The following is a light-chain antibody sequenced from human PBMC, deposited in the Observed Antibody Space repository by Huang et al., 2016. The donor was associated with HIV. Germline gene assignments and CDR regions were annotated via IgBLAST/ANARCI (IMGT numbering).Light chain of an antibody. CDR3: QHYKTYPLT. V-gene: IGKV1-16*01. CDR1: QDISNY. J-gene: IGKJ2*01. Sequence: DIQMTQSPSSLSASVGDRVTITCRASQDISNYLVWFQQKPGKAPKALSYAASTLQTGGPSRFSGRGSGTDFTLTINSLQPEDFATYYCQHYKTYPLTFGQGTKLEIK. CDR2: AAS.